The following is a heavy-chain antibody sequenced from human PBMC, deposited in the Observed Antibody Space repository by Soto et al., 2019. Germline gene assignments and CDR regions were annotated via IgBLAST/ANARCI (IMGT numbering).Heavy chain of an antibody. CDR3: ARTGEYDFWSGYYPLGGMDV. CDR1: GGSISSGGYY. Sequence: PSETLSLTCTVSGGSISSGGYYWSWIRQHPGKGLEWIGYIYYSGSTYYNPSLKSRVTISVDTSKNQFSLKLSSVTAADTAVYYCARTGEYDFWSGYYPLGGMDVWGQGTTVTVSS. J-gene: IGHJ6*02. V-gene: IGHV4-31*03. D-gene: IGHD3-3*01. CDR2: IYYSGST.